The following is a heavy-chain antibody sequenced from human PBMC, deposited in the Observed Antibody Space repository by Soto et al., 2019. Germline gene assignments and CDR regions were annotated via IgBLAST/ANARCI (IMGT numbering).Heavy chain of an antibody. V-gene: IGHV3-11*01. Sequence: QVQLVESGGGLVKPGGSLRLSCAASGFTFSDYMSWIRQAPGKGLEWVSYISSSGSTIYYADPVKGRFTISRDNAKNSLYLQMNSLRAEDTAVYYCARDTVVFDYWGQGTLVTVSS. CDR3: ARDTVVFDY. D-gene: IGHD4-17*01. CDR2: ISSSGSTI. CDR1: GFTFSDY. J-gene: IGHJ4*02.